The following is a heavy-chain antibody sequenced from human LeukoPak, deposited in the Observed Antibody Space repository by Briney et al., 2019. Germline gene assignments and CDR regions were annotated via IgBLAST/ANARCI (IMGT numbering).Heavy chain of an antibody. CDR1: GFTVSSSY. CDR2: IYNDGNT. D-gene: IGHD3-22*01. Sequence: GSLRLSCAASGFTVSSSYMSWVRQAPGKGLEWVSVIYNDGNTYYADSVKGRFTISRDNSKNTLYLQMNSLRAEDTAVYYCARDRDFSAYFDYWGQGTLVTVSS. CDR3: ARDRDFSAYFDY. J-gene: IGHJ4*02. V-gene: IGHV3-53*01.